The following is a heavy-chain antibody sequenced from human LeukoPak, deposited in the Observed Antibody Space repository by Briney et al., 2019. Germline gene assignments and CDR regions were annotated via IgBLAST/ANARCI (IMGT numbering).Heavy chain of an antibody. CDR2: MNPNSGNT. D-gene: IGHD3-10*01. CDR1: GYTFTSYD. J-gene: IGHJ5*02. CDR3: ARTPTGGVRGVITQFNP. Sequence: AASVKVSCKASGYTFTSYDINWVRQATGQGLEWMGWMNPNSGNTGYAQKFQGRVTMARNTSISTAYMELSSLRSEDTAVYYCARTPTGGVRGVITQFNPWGQGTLVTVSS. V-gene: IGHV1-8*01.